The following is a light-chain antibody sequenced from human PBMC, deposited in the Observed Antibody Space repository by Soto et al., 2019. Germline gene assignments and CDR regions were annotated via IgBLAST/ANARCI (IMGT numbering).Light chain of an antibody. V-gene: IGKV1-27*01. CDR1: QCISNY. CDR2: AAS. J-gene: IGKJ4*01. Sequence: DIQMTQSPSSLSASVGDRVTITCRACQCISNYLAWYQQIPGKVPKLLISAASTLQSGVPSRYSGSGSRTYLTLTISRLQPENDSTYYSQQYTNLPAFGRGTKVAIK. CDR3: QQYTNLPA.